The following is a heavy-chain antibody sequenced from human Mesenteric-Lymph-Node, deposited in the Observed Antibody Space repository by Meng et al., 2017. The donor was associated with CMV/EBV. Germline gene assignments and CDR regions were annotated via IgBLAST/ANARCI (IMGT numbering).Heavy chain of an antibody. D-gene: IGHD2-15*01. CDR1: GFTFSNSD. CDR2: IYYSGST. CDR3: ARDSGPTWGWFDP. J-gene: IGHJ5*02. V-gene: IGHV4-59*01. Sequence: ESLKISCAASGFTFSNSDMNWIRQPPGKGLEWIGYIYYSGSTNYNPSLKSRVTMSIDTSKNQFSLNLNSVTAADTAMYYCARDSGPTWGWFDPWGQGTLVTVSS.